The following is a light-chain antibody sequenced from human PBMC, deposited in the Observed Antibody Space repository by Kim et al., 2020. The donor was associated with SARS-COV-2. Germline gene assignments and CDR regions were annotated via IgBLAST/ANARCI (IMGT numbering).Light chain of an antibody. V-gene: IGKV1-5*03. CDR1: QSISSW. J-gene: IGKJ1*01. Sequence: CESVGDRVTITCRASQSISSWLAWYQQKPGKAPKLLIYMASTLQSGVPSRFTGSGSGTEFTLTISSLQPDDFATYFCQQYQTYWTFGQGTKVDIK. CDR3: QQYQTYWT. CDR2: MAS.